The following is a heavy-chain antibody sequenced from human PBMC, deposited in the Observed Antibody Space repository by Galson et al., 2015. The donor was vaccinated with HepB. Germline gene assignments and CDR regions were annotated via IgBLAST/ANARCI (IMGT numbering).Heavy chain of an antibody. V-gene: IGHV5-10-1*01. J-gene: IGHJ6*02. CDR1: GYSFTSYW. Sequence: QSGAEVKKPGESLRISCKGSGYSFTSYWISWVRQMPGKGLEWMGRIDPSDSYTNYSPSFQGHVTISADKSISTAYLQWSSLKASDTAMYYCARHEKGDYYYYGMDVWGQGTTVTVSS. CDR2: IDPSDSYT. CDR3: ARHEKGDYYYYGMDV.